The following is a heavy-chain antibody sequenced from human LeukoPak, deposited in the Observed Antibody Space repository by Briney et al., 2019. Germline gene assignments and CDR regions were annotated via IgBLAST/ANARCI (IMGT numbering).Heavy chain of an antibody. Sequence: PGRSLRLSCAASGSTFRRYAMHWVRQAPGPGRDWVAVISNDENDKYYADSVKGRFTISRDNSKNTASLQLNSLRPEDTAVYYCATATVGAAAASPIDYWGQGTLVSVSS. V-gene: IGHV3-30-3*01. CDR2: ISNDENDK. D-gene: IGHD6-13*01. J-gene: IGHJ4*02. CDR3: ATATVGAAAASPIDY. CDR1: GSTFRRYA.